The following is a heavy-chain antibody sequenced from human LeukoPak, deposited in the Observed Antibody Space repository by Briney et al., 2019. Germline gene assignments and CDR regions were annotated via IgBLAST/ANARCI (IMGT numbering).Heavy chain of an antibody. CDR3: ARLVQLDY. Sequence: GGSLRLSCAASGFTFSSYEMNWVRQAPGKGLECVSYISSSGNTIYYADSVKGRFTISRDNAKNSLYLQMNSLRAEETAVYYCARLVQLDYWGQGTLVTVSS. CDR2: ISSSGNTI. CDR1: GFTFSSYE. J-gene: IGHJ4*02. V-gene: IGHV3-48*03.